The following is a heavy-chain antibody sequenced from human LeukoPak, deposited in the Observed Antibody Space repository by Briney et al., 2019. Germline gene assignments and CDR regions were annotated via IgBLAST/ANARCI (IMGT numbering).Heavy chain of an antibody. CDR1: GGTFSSYA. CDR3: ARGDGGYCSSTSCYYFDY. CDR2: IIPILGIA. D-gene: IGHD2-2*01. V-gene: IGHV1-69*04. J-gene: IGHJ4*02. Sequence: ASVKVSCKASGGTFSSYAISWVRQAPGQGLEWMGRIIPILGIANYAQKFQGRVTITVDKSTSTAYMELSSLRSEDTAVYYCARGDGGYCSSTSCYYFDYWGQGTLVTVSS.